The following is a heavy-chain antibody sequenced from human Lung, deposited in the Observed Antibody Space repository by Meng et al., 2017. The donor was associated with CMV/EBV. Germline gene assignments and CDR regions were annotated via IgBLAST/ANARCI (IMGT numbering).Heavy chain of an antibody. Sequence: GGSLRLPCAASGFTFSSYEMNWVRQAPGKGLEWVSYISSSGSTIHYADSVKGRFTISRDNDKESLYQQMNSLRAEDTAIYYCARDTGWDLHPYYFDYWGQGXLVTVSS. CDR2: ISSSGSTI. D-gene: IGHD3-16*01. CDR1: GFTFSSYE. CDR3: ARDTGWDLHPYYFDY. J-gene: IGHJ4*02. V-gene: IGHV3-48*03.